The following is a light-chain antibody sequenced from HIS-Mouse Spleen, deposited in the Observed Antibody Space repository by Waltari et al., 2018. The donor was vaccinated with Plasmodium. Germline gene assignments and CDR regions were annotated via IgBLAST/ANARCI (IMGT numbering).Light chain of an antibody. CDR2: EDS. Sequence: SYELTQPPSVSVSPGQTARITCSGDALPKKYAYWYQQKSGQAPVLVIYEDSKRPSGLPRRFSGSSSGTMATLIISGAQVEDEADYYCYSTDSSGNHRVFGGGTKLTVL. CDR3: YSTDSSGNHRV. CDR1: ALPKKY. V-gene: IGLV3-10*01. J-gene: IGLJ3*02.